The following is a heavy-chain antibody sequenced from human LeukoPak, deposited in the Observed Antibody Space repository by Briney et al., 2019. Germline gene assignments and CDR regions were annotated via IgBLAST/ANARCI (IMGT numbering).Heavy chain of an antibody. CDR3: ARPSVAVHYGRFGY. D-gene: IGHD6-19*01. CDR1: GFTFSSYA. Sequence: PGGSLRLSCAASGFTFSSYAMSWVRQAPGKGLEWVSLIRGSGDRTYYADSVKGRFTISRDNSKGTVYLQMKILRAEDTALYYCARPSVAVHYGRFGYWGQGTLVTVSS. J-gene: IGHJ4*02. CDR2: IRGSGDRT. V-gene: IGHV3-23*01.